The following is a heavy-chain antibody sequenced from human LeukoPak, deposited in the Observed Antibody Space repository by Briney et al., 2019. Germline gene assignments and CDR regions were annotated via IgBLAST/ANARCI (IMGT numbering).Heavy chain of an antibody. CDR1: GFTFSISA. CDR3: AKHRSEVAMAALNY. J-gene: IGHJ4*02. V-gene: IGHV3-23*01. D-gene: IGHD5-24*01. CDR2: ISGGGDTT. Sequence: PGGSLRLSCAASGFTFSISAMNWVRQAPGKGLQWVSVISGGGDTTYYADSMKGRVTISRDNSKNTLFLQMNSLRAEDAAIYYCAKHRSEVAMAALNYWGQGTLVTVSS.